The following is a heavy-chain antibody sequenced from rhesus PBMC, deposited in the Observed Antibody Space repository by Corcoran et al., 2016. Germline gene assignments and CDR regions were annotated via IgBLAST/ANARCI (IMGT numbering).Heavy chain of an antibody. CDR3: AREVWTGSGCCAIYFDC. D-gene: IGHD2-21*01. Sequence: QLQLQESGSGLVKPSESLSLTCSVPGGSISSNYWSWIRPPPGKGLERIGRIYCSGRSNDYNPSLKSRVTISTDTYKNQFSLQLSSVTAADTAVYYCAREVWTGSGCCAIYFDCWGQGVLVTVSS. CDR1: GGSISSNY. V-gene: IGHV4-173*01. CDR2: IYCSGRSN. J-gene: IGHJ4*01.